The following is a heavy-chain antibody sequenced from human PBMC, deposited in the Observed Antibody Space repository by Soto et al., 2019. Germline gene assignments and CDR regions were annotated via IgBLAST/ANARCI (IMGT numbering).Heavy chain of an antibody. V-gene: IGHV3-23*01. Sequence: GGSLRLSCAASGFTFSSYAMSWVRQAPGKGLEWVSAISGSGGSTYYADSVKGRFTISRDNSKNTVYLQMNSLRAEDTAVCYCANGSWRGAARNLYIWFGPWGQGTLVTVFS. CDR1: GFTFSSYA. D-gene: IGHD6-6*01. CDR3: ANGSWRGAARNLYIWFGP. J-gene: IGHJ5*02. CDR2: ISGSGGST.